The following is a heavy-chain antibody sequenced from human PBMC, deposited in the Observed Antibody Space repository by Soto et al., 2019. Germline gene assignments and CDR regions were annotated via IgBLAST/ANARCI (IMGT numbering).Heavy chain of an antibody. CDR3: ARRHGLDIDDYY. Sequence: SETLSLTCTVSGGSFSPNYWSWIRQPPGKGLEWVGYIYYDGTARHNPSLKSRVTISLETSRSQFSLKLSSVTAADTAVYFCARRHGLDIDDYYWGQGILVTVSS. CDR2: IYYDGTA. J-gene: IGHJ4*02. CDR1: GGSFSPNY. D-gene: IGHD2-15*01. V-gene: IGHV4-59*08.